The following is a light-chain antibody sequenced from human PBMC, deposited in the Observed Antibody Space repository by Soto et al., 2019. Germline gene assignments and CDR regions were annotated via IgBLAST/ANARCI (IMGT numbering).Light chain of an antibody. J-gene: IGKJ2*01. CDR1: QSISSW. CDR2: DAS. Sequence: DIQMTQSPYTLSASVGDRVTITCRASQSISSWLAWYQQKPGTAPNLLIYDASSLESGVPSRCCGSGSGTEFALTISSLQPDDFATYYCQQYNSYSVYTFGQGTKLEIK. V-gene: IGKV1-5*01. CDR3: QQYNSYSVYT.